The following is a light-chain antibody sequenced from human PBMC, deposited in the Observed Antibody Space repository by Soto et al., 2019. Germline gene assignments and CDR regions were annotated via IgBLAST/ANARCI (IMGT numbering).Light chain of an antibody. CDR3: GTWDSSLSAVV. CDR1: SSNIGNNY. V-gene: IGLV1-51*01. Sequence: QSVLTQPPSVSAAPGQRVTISRSGSSSNIGNNYVSWYQQLPGTAPKLLIYDNNKRPSGIPDRFSGSKSGTSATLGITGLQTGDEADYYCGTWDSSLSAVVFGGGTKLTVL. CDR2: DNN. J-gene: IGLJ2*01.